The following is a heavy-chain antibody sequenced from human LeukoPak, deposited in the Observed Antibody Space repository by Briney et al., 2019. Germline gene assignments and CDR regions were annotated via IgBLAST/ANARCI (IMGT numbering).Heavy chain of an antibody. V-gene: IGHV1-8*03. CDR1: VYTFSSYD. CDR2: MNPNSGST. CDR3: ARGPLTSGARYFDY. Sequence: ASVKVSCKASVYTFSSYDINWVRQATGQGLEWMAWMNPNSGSTGYTQKFQGRVTFTRNASISTAYMELSSLRSDDTAVYYCARGPLTSGARYFDYWGQGTLVTVSS. D-gene: IGHD6-19*01. J-gene: IGHJ4*02.